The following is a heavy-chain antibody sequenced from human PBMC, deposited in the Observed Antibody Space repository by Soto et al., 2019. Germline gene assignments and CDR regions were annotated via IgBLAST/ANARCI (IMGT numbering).Heavy chain of an antibody. D-gene: IGHD3-10*01. V-gene: IGHV3-23*01. CDR2: VSRSGDNT. CDR3: AKHGEGVNNGMDV. J-gene: IGHJ6*02. CDR1: GFTVSSYA. Sequence: AGGSLRLSCAASGFTVSSYAMSWVRPAPGKGLEWVSVVSRSGDNTYYADSVKGRFTISRDNFKSTLHLQMNSLRAEDTAVYYCAKHGEGVNNGMDVWGQGTTVTVSS.